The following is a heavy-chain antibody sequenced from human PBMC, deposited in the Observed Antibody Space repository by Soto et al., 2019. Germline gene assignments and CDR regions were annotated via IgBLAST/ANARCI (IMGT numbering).Heavy chain of an antibody. Sequence: QVQLQQWGAGLLKPSETLSLTCAISGGSFSGYYWSWIRQPPEKGLEWIGEINHDGITNYNPSLKSRVTISLDTSKNQFSLKLTSVTAADTAVYYCAGRYCTGGSCYRPWGQGTLVTVSS. J-gene: IGHJ4*02. CDR1: GGSFSGYY. D-gene: IGHD2-15*01. V-gene: IGHV4-34*01. CDR2: INHDGIT. CDR3: AGRYCTGGSCYRP.